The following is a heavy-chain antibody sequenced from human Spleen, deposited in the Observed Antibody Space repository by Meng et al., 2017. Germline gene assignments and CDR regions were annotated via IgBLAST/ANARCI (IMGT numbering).Heavy chain of an antibody. CDR2: IYDSGNT. CDR1: GGFIVSTNW. V-gene: IGHV4-4*02. Sequence: QVQLQESGPGLVKPSGTLSLTGAVSGGFIVSTNWWSWVRQTPGKGLEWIGEIYDSGNTNYNPSLKSRVTISVDKSKNQFSLKLSSVTAADTAVYYCARVGSSSWFVADWGQGTLVTVSS. D-gene: IGHD6-13*01. CDR3: ARVGSSSWFVAD. J-gene: IGHJ4*02.